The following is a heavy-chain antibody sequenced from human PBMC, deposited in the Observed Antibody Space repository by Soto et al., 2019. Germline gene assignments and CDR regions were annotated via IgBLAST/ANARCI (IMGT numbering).Heavy chain of an antibody. D-gene: IGHD2-21*02. Sequence: QVQLVESGGGVIQPGRSLRLSCAASRFSFSDYAMHWVRQAPGKGLEWVAVISHDGTNKEYADYVKGRFTISRDNSKNTRYLQMNSLRGEDTAVYYCARGRRVVTIDYLGQGSLVTVSS. CDR2: ISHDGTNK. CDR3: ARGRRVVTIDY. CDR1: RFSFSDYA. V-gene: IGHV3-30-3*01. J-gene: IGHJ4*02.